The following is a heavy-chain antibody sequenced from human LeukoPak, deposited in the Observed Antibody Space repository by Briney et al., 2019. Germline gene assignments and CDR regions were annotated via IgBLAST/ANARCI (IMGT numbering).Heavy chain of an antibody. Sequence: PGGSLRLSCAASGFTFSSYSMNWVRQAPGKGLEWVSYISSSSSTIYYADSVKGRFTISRDNAKNSLYLQMNSLRAEDTAVYYCARDGGDDLNGGQGTLVTVSS. D-gene: IGHD2-21*01. CDR2: ISSSSSTI. J-gene: IGHJ4*02. CDR1: GFTFSSYS. V-gene: IGHV3-48*01. CDR3: ARDGGDDLN.